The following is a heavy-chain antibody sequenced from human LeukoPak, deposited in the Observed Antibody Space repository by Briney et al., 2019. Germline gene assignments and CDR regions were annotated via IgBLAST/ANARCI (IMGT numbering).Heavy chain of an antibody. D-gene: IGHD3-22*01. CDR1: GGSISSYY. CDR2: IYYSGST. V-gene: IGHV4-59*01. Sequence: SETLSLTCTVSGGSISSYYWSWIRQPPGKGLEWIGYIYYSGSTNYNPSLKSRVTISVDTSKNQFSLKLSSVTAADTAVYYCARDPHSSGPFDYWGQGTLSPSPQ. J-gene: IGHJ4*02. CDR3: ARDPHSSGPFDY.